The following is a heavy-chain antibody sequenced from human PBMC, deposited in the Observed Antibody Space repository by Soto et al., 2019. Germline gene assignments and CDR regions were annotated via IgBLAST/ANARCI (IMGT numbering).Heavy chain of an antibody. CDR3: AKHRCSLPDI. CDR1: GFTLRTYG. CDR2: ISDSGGST. Sequence: EVQLLESGGGLVQPGGSLRLSCAASGFTLRTYGMTWFRQAPGKGLEWVSAISDSGGSTYYADSVKGRFTISRDNSKNTLYLQMNSLRAEDTAVYYCAKHRCSLPDIWVQGTMVTVS. V-gene: IGHV3-23*01. J-gene: IGHJ3*02. D-gene: IGHD3-10*02.